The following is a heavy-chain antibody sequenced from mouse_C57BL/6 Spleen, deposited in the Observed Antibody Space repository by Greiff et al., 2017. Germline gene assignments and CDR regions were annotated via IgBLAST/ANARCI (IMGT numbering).Heavy chain of an antibody. Sequence: QVQLQQPGAELVKPGASVKLSCKASGYTFTSYWMHWVKQRPGHGLGWIGMIHPNSGSTNYNETFKSKATLTGDKSSSTAYMQLSSLTSEDSAVYYCAREAYGYDEGCYVDYWGKGTTLTVSS. V-gene: IGHV1-64*01. CDR3: AREAYGYDEGCYVDY. D-gene: IGHD2-2*01. CDR2: IHPNSGST. J-gene: IGHJ2*01. CDR1: GYTFTSYW.